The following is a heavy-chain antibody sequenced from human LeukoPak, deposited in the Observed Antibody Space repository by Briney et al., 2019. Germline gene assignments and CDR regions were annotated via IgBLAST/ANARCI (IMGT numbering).Heavy chain of an antibody. Sequence: ASVKVSCKASGYTFTSYDINWVRQATGQGLEWMGWMNPNSGNTGYAQKFQGRVTMTRNTSISTAYIELSSLRSEDTAVYYCAKGHSSGYGDYVNYWGQGTLVTVSS. CDR2: MNPNSGNT. CDR1: GYTFTSYD. CDR3: AKGHSSGYGDYVNY. V-gene: IGHV1-8*01. J-gene: IGHJ4*02. D-gene: IGHD6-13*01.